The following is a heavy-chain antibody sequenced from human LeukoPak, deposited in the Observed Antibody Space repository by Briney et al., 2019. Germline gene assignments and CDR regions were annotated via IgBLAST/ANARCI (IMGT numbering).Heavy chain of an antibody. CDR1: GFTFSSYG. Sequence: GGSLRLSCAASGFTFSSYGMSWVRQAPGKGLEWVSAISGSGGSTYYADSVKGRFTISRDNSKNTLYLQMNSLRAEDTAVYYCAKGSRLLWFGELLLPFDYWGQGTLVTVSS. J-gene: IGHJ4*02. V-gene: IGHV3-23*01. CDR2: ISGSGGST. D-gene: IGHD3-10*01. CDR3: AKGSRLLWFGELLLPFDY.